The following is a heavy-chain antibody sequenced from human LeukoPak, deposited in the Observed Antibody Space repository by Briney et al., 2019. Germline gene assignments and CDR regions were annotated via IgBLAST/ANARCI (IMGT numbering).Heavy chain of an antibody. V-gene: IGHV3-48*02. CDR3: ARDEAYAFDV. Sequence: GGSLRLSCAASRFIFSGYSMNWVRQAPGKGLEWISYIASTSNTIQYADSVRGRFTISRDNAKNSLSLQMNSLRDEDTAVYYCARDEAYAFDVWGQGTMVTVYS. J-gene: IGHJ3*01. CDR2: IASTSNTI. CDR1: RFIFSGYS.